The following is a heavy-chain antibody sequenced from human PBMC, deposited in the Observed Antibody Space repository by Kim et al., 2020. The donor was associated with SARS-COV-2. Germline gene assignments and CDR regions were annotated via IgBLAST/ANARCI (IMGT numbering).Heavy chain of an antibody. CDR1: GFTFSSYA. Sequence: GGSLRLSCAASGFTFSSYAMHWVRQAPGKGLEWVAVISYDGSNKYYADSVKGRFTISRDNSKNTLYLQMNSLRAEDTAVYYCARDWYGSGSYLLWEYYYYYYGMDVWGQGTTVTVSS. CDR2: ISYDGSNK. V-gene: IGHV3-30*04. D-gene: IGHD3-10*01. CDR3: ARDWYGSGSYLLWEYYYYYYGMDV. J-gene: IGHJ6*02.